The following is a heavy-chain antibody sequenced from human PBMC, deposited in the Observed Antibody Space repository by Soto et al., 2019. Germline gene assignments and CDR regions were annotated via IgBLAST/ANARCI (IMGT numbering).Heavy chain of an antibody. V-gene: IGHV4-28*01. CDR1: GYSISSSNW. Sequence: QVQLQESGPGLVKPSDTLSLTCAVSGYSISSSNWWGWIRQPPGKGLEWIGYIYYSGTTYYNPSLKSRVTLSVDTSKNQFSLKLTSVTAVDTAVAYCARREIQGPIDYWGQGTLVTVSS. J-gene: IGHJ4*02. CDR3: ARREIQGPIDY. CDR2: IYYSGTT. D-gene: IGHD1-26*01.